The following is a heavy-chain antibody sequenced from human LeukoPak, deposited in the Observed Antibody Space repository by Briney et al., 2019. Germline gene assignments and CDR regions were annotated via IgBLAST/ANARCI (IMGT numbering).Heavy chain of an antibody. J-gene: IGHJ4*02. CDR1: GGSFSGYY. D-gene: IGHD3-22*01. CDR2: INHSGST. V-gene: IGHV4-34*01. CDR3: ARRVTRMIVVVFDY. Sequence: SETLSLTCAVYGGSFSGYYWSWIRQPPGKGLEWIGEINHSGSTNYNPSLKSRVTISVDTSKNQFSLKLSSVTAADTAVYYCARRVTRMIVVVFDYWGQGTLVTVSS.